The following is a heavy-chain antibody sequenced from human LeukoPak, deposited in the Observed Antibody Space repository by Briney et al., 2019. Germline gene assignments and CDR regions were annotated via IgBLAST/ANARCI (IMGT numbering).Heavy chain of an antibody. V-gene: IGHV1-2*02. CDR2: INSDSGFT. CDR1: GYTFTGYY. J-gene: IGHJ5*02. Sequence: GASVKVSCKASGYTFTGYYMNWVRQAPGQGLEWMWWINSDSGFTKYAQKFQGRVTMTRDTSITTVYMDLTRLTSDDTAVYYCARNFDMKGFDPWGQGTLVTVSS. CDR3: ARNFDMKGFDP. D-gene: IGHD3-9*01.